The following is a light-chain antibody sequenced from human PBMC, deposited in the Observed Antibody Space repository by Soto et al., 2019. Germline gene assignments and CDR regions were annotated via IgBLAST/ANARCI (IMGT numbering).Light chain of an antibody. CDR1: SRDIGEYNL. J-gene: IGLJ1*01. CDR2: EGG. Sequence: QSVLTQPASVSGSPGQSITISCTGTSRDIGEYNLVSWYQQHPGKAPKLIIYEGGNRPSGISNRFSASKSANTASLTISGLQAEDEADYYCCSYAGFSSVVFGTGTKVTVL. CDR3: CSYAGFSSVV. V-gene: IGLV2-23*03.